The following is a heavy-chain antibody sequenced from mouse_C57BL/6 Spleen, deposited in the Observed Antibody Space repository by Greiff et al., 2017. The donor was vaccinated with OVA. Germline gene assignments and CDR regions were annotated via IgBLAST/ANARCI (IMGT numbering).Heavy chain of an antibody. Sequence: QVQLKESGPGLVAPSQSLSITCTVSGFSLTSYAISWVRQPPGTGLEWLGVIWTGGGRNYNSALKSRLSISKYNSKSQVFLKMNSQQTDDTARYYCASLDSSGYDYFDYWGQGTTLTVSS. CDR1: GFSLTSYA. J-gene: IGHJ2*01. V-gene: IGHV2-9-1*01. CDR2: IWTGGGR. D-gene: IGHD3-2*02. CDR3: ASLDSSGYDYFDY.